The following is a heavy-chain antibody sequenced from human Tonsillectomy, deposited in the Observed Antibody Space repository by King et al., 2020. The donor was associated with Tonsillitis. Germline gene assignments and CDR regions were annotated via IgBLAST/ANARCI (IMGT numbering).Heavy chain of an antibody. CDR1: GGSISSGTFY. D-gene: IGHD4-17*01. Sequence: VQLQESGPGLVKPSQTLSLTCTVSGGSISSGTFYWSWVRQPAGKGLEWIGRIYTSGNTNYNPSLKSRVTISVDTSKNQFSLTLSSVTAADTAVYYCAREDDYGDQLEYWGQGTLVTVSS. J-gene: IGHJ4*02. CDR2: IYTSGNT. V-gene: IGHV4-61*02. CDR3: AREDDYGDQLEY.